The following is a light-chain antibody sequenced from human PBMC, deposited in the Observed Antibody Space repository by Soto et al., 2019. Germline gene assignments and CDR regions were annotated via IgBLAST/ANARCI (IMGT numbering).Light chain of an antibody. CDR3: QQRSNCWT. J-gene: IGKJ1*01. CDR2: DAS. CDR1: QSVSTF. V-gene: IGKV3-11*01. Sequence: EIVLTQSPATLSLSPGERAALSYRASQSVSTFLAWYPHKPGQAPRLLIYDASNRATGIPARFSGSGSGTDFTLTISSLEPEDYAFYYCQQRSNCWTFGQGTKVEIK.